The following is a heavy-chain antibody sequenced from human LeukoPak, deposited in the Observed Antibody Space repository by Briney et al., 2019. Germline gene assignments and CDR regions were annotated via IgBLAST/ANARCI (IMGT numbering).Heavy chain of an antibody. CDR2: ISAYNGNT. D-gene: IGHD3-16*01. Sequence: GASVKVSCKASGYTFTSYGISWVRQAPGQGLEWMGWISAYNGNTNYAQKLQGRVTMTTDTSTSTAYMELRSLRSDDTAVYYCARDLILHYYYYMDVWGKGTTVTVSS. CDR1: GYTFTSYG. J-gene: IGHJ6*03. CDR3: ARDLILHYYYYMDV. V-gene: IGHV1-18*01.